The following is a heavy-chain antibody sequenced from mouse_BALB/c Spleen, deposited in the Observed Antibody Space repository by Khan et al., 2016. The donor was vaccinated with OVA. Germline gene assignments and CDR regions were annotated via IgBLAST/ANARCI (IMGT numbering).Heavy chain of an antibody. D-gene: IGHD4-1*01. J-gene: IGHJ3*01. V-gene: IGHV5-6*01. CDR1: GFTFSSYG. CDR2: ISSGGDYT. CDR3: ASHVTGSFAY. Sequence: EVELVESGGDLVKPGGSLKLSCAASGFTFSSYGMSWVRQTPDKRLAWVATISSGGDYTYYPDSVKGRFTISRDNAKNTLYLQMSSLKAEDTARYYCASHVTGSFAYWGQGTLVTVSA.